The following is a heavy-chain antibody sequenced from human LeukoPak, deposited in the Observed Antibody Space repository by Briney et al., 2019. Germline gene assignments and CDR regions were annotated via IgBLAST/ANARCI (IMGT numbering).Heavy chain of an antibody. Sequence: GESLKISCKTSGQSISTYWFGWVRQMPGKGLEWMGIIYPSDSTTLYSPSFQGQVTISADKSINTAYLQWSSLKASDTAIYYCACRKYYSTWSDPWGQGTLVTVSS. D-gene: IGHD3-10*01. CDR1: GQSISTYW. CDR2: IYPSDSTT. V-gene: IGHV5-51*01. CDR3: ACRKYYSTWSDP. J-gene: IGHJ5*02.